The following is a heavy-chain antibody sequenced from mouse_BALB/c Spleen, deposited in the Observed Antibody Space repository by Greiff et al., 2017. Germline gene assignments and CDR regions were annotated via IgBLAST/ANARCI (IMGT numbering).Heavy chain of an antibody. D-gene: IGHD2-4*01. CDR2: INPYNGDT. CDR3: ARSDDYDY. Sequence: EVNLVESGPELVKPGASVKISCKASGYSFTGYFMNWVMQSHGKSLEWIGRINPYNGDTFYNQKFKGKATLTVDKSSSTAHMELRSLASEDSAVYYCARSDDYDYWGQGTTLTVSS. CDR1: GYSFTGYF. J-gene: IGHJ2*01. V-gene: IGHV1-20*02.